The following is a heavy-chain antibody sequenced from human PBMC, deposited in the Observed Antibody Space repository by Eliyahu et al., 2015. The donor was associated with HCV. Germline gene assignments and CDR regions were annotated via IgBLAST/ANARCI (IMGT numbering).Heavy chain of an antibody. J-gene: IGHJ4*02. CDR2: ITPIFGTA. Sequence: PGSSVKVSCKASGGTFSTHAFSWVRQAPGQGLEWMGGITPIFGTANYPQKFQGRVTITADESTSTVYMELSSLRSEDTAVYYCGRPSADNSGISKPFDYWGQGTLVTVSS. CDR1: GGTFSTHA. CDR3: GRPSADNSGISKPFDY. V-gene: IGHV1-69*01. D-gene: IGHD6-19*01.